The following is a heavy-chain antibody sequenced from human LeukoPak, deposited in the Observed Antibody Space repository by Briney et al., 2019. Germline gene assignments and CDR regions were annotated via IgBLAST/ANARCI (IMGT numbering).Heavy chain of an antibody. CDR1: GFTVSSNY. Sequence: GGSLRLSCAASGFTVSSNYMSWVRQAPGKGLEWVSVIYSGGSTHYADSVKGRFTISRDNAKNSLYLQMNSLRTEDTAVYYCARRRYNWNAIDYWGQGTLVTVSS. J-gene: IGHJ4*02. V-gene: IGHV3-53*01. CDR2: IYSGGST. CDR3: ARRRYNWNAIDY. D-gene: IGHD1-20*01.